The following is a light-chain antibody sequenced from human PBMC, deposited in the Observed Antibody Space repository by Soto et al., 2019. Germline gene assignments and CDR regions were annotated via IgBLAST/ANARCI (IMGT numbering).Light chain of an antibody. CDR3: QHYNSYSEA. CDR1: QTISSW. CDR2: KAS. V-gene: IGKV1-5*03. Sequence: DIQITQAPSTRSGSVGDRVTITRRSSQTISSWLAWYQQKPGKAPKLLIYKASTLKSGVPSRFSGSGSGTEFTLTISSLQPDDFATYYCQHYNSYSEAFGQGTKVDIK. J-gene: IGKJ1*01.